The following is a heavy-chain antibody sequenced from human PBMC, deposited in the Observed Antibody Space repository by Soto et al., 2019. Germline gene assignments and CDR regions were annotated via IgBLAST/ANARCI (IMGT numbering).Heavy chain of an antibody. D-gene: IGHD3-16*01. J-gene: IGHJ1*01. CDR2: FYHTGTT. CDR3: ARDRGQYRYAHAF. Sequence: SETLSLSCAVSGDSIISEHWWIWVRQPPGKRLEWIGEFYHTGTTNYNPSLKSRVTISFDTSKNQFSLRLTSVTAADTAVYYCARDRGQYRYAHAFWGQGTLVTVSS. CDR1: GDSIISEHW. V-gene: IGHV4-4*02.